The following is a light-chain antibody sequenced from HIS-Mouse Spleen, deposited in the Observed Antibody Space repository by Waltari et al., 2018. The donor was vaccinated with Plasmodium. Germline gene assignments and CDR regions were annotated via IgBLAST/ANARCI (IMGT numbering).Light chain of an antibody. J-gene: IGLJ2*01. V-gene: IGLV3-1*01. CDR3: QAWDSSPYVV. CDR1: NLGEKQ. CDR2: QDS. Sequence: SYELTRPPSVSVSPGQTASLTCSGVNLGEKQLCWFQQKPGQSPVLVIYQDSKRPSGIPERFSGSNSGNTATLTISGTQAMDEADYYCQAWDSSPYVVFGGGTKLTVL.